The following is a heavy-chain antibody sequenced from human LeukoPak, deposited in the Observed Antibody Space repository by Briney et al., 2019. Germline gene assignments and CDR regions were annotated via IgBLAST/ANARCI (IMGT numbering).Heavy chain of an antibody. CDR1: GYSFIDYY. Sequence: GAPVKVSCKASGYSFIDYYMHWVRQAPGQGLEWMGWINPKSGGTNYAQKFQDRVTMTTDTSISTAYMELSRLTSDDTAVYYCAPATMTFDYWGQGTLVTVSS. CDR3: APATMTFDY. CDR2: INPKSGGT. D-gene: IGHD5-24*01. V-gene: IGHV1-2*02. J-gene: IGHJ4*02.